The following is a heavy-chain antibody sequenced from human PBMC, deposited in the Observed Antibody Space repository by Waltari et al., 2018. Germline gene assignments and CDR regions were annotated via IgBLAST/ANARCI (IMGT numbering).Heavy chain of an antibody. J-gene: IGHJ3*02. CDR1: GFAFSSYA. V-gene: IGHV3-23*01. CDR3: AKDLAHGRWAFDI. CDR2: ISGSGVST. Sequence: EVQLLESGGGLVQPGGSLRLSCAASGFAFSSYAMSWVRQAPGKGLEWVSAISGSGVSTYYADSVKGRFTISRDNSKNTLYLQMNSLRAEDTAVYYCAKDLAHGRWAFDIWGQGTMVTVSS.